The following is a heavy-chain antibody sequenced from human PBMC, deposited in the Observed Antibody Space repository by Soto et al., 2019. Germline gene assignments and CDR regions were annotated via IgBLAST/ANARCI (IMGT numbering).Heavy chain of an antibody. V-gene: IGHV4-31*03. Sequence: SETLSLTCTVSGGSISSGGYYWSWIRQHPGKGLEWIGCIYYSGSTYYNPSLKSRVTISVDTSKNQFSLKLSSVTAADTAVYYCAREEYYYDSSGYYRNYYYYGMDVWGQGTTVTVSS. J-gene: IGHJ6*02. CDR3: AREEYYYDSSGYYRNYYYYGMDV. D-gene: IGHD3-22*01. CDR2: IYYSGST. CDR1: GGSISSGGYY.